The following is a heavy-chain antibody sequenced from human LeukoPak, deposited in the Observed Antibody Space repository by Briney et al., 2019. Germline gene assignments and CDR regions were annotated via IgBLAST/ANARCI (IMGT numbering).Heavy chain of an antibody. J-gene: IGHJ5*02. CDR3: ARGYCTTTSCYFPLKGFDP. V-gene: IGHV4-31*03. D-gene: IGHD2-2*01. CDR1: GGSISSGGYY. Sequence: SETLSLTCTVSGGSISSGGYYWNWIRQHPGKGLEWIGYMYYTGRTFYNPSLKSRVTMSADTSKNEFSLRLSSVTAADTAVYYCARGYCTTTSCYFPLKGFDPWGQGTLVTVSS. CDR2: MYYTGRT.